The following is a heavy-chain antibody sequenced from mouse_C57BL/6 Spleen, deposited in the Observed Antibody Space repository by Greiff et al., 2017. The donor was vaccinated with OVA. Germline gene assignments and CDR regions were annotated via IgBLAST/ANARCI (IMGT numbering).Heavy chain of an antibody. V-gene: IGHV5-6*01. J-gene: IGHJ2*01. CDR1: GFTFSSYG. CDR3: ARQITTVVDYFDY. CDR2: ISSGGSYT. D-gene: IGHD1-1*01. Sequence: DVHLVESGGDLVKPGGSLKLSCAASGFTFSSYGMSWVRQTPDKRLEWVATISSGGSYTYYPDSVKGRFTISRDNAKNTLYLQMSSLKSEDTAMYYCARQITTVVDYFDYWGQGTTLTVSS.